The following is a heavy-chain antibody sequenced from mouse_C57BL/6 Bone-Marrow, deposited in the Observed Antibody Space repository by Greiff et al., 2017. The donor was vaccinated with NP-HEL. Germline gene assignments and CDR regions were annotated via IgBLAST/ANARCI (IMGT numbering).Heavy chain of an antibody. V-gene: IGHV1-15*01. CDR2: IDPETGGT. CDR3: TRGVYGSSYNWYFDV. D-gene: IGHD1-1*01. Sequence: QVQLKQSGAELVRPGASVTLSCKASGYTFTDYEMHWVKQTPVHGLEWIGAIDPETGGTAYNQKFKGKAILTADKSSSTAYMELRSLTSEDSAVYYCTRGVYGSSYNWYFDVWGTGTTVTVSS. CDR1: GYTFTDYE. J-gene: IGHJ1*03.